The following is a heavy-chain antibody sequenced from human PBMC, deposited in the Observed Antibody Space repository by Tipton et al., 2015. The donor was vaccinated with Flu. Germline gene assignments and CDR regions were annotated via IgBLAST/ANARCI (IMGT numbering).Heavy chain of an antibody. CDR2: IYYSGST. Sequence: TLSLTCTVSGGSISSYYWSWIRQPPGKGLEWIGYIYYSGSTNYNPSHKSRVTISVDTSKNPFSLKLSSVTAADTAVYYCARGRIILVRGVIDYFDYWGQGTLVTVSS. D-gene: IGHD3-10*01. CDR1: GGSISSYY. CDR3: ARGRIILVRGVIDYFDY. V-gene: IGHV4-59*01. J-gene: IGHJ4*02.